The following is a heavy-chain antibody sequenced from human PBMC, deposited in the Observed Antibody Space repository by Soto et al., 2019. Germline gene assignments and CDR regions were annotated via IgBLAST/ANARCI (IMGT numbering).Heavy chain of an antibody. CDR2: IWYDGSNK. V-gene: IGHV3-33*01. D-gene: IGHD6-19*01. Sequence: GGSLRLSCAASGFTFSSYGMHWVRQAPGKGLEKVAVIWYDGSNKYYADNVKGRFTISRDNSKNTLYLQMNSLRAEDTAVYYCARDLVRSGGWYLQKPYYYYGMDVWGQGTTVTVSS. CDR1: GFTFSSYG. CDR3: ARDLVRSGGWYLQKPYYYYGMDV. J-gene: IGHJ6*01.